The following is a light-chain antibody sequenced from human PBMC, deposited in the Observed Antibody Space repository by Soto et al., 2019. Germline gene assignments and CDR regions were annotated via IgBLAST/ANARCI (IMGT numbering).Light chain of an antibody. J-gene: IGLJ3*02. V-gene: IGLV2-14*01. CDR3: SSYTSSSTGV. Sequence: QSALTQPASVSGSPGQSITISCTGTSSDVGGYNYVSWYQPHPGKAPKLMIYEVSNRPSGVSNRVAGCKSGNTASLTSSGLQAEDEADYYCSSYTSSSTGVFGGGTKLTVL. CDR1: SSDVGGYNY. CDR2: EVS.